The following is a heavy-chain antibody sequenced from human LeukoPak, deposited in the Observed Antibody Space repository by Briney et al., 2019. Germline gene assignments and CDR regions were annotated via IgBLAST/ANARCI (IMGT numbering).Heavy chain of an antibody. Sequence: ASVKVSCKASGYTFTTYGISWVRQAPGQGLEWMGWISAYDGNTNYAQKFQDRVTMTTDTSTSTAYMELRSLRSDDTAVYYCARVKFVLGSYHIEDYWGQGTLVTVSS. CDR2: ISAYDGNT. V-gene: IGHV1-18*04. CDR3: ARVKFVLGSYHIEDY. D-gene: IGHD3-16*02. CDR1: GYTFTTYG. J-gene: IGHJ4*02.